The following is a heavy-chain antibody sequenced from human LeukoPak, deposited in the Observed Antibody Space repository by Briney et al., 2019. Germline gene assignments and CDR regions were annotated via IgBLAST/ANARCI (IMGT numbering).Heavy chain of an antibody. V-gene: IGHV3-23*01. Sequence: PGRSLTLSCAASGFTFSTYAMTWVRQAPGKGLEWVSGFTGRDNNIDYVDSVKGRFTISRDNSKNTLYLQMTSLRAEDTAVYYCAKVYRSGWSYFDSWGQGAAVTVSS. CDR1: GFTFSTYA. D-gene: IGHD6-19*01. J-gene: IGHJ4*02. CDR2: FTGRDNNI. CDR3: AKVYRSGWSYFDS.